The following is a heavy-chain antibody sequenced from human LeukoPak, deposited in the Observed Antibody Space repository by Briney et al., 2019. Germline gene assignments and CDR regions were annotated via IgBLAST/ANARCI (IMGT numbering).Heavy chain of an antibody. CDR3: ARSKTAQGGSSWGSLFWFDP. Sequence: PSETLSLTCTVSGGSISSYYWSWIRQPPGKGLEWIGYIYYSGSTNYNPSLKSRVTISVDTSKNQFSLKLSSVTAADTAVYYCARSKTAQGGSSWGSLFWFDPWGQGTLVTVSS. CDR2: IYYSGST. J-gene: IGHJ5*02. V-gene: IGHV4-59*01. D-gene: IGHD6-6*01. CDR1: GGSISSYY.